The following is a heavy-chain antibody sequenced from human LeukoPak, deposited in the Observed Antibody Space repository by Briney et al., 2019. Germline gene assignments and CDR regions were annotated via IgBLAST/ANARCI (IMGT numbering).Heavy chain of an antibody. V-gene: IGHV3-74*01. CDR2: INGDGSSI. CDR1: GFTFSSYW. Sequence: PGGSLRLSCAASGFTFSSYWMHWVRQAPGKGLVWVSRINGDGSSIAYADSVKGRFTISRDNAKNTLYLQMNSLTAEDTAVYYCARGPPWYFDLWGRGTLVTVSS. D-gene: IGHD6-25*01. CDR3: ARGPPWYFDL. J-gene: IGHJ2*01.